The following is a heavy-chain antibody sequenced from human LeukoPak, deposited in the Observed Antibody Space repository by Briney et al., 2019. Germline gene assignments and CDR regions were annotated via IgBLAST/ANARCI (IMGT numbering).Heavy chain of an antibody. CDR1: GYTFNSSY. CDR3: ARDRGQWFGELGYYYYGMDV. J-gene: IGHJ6*02. Sequence: GASVKVSCKASGYTFNSSYMHWVRQAPGQGLEWMGIINPSDDSTGYAQKFQGRVTMTKDTSTNTVYMHLSSLSSDDTAVYYCARDRGQWFGELGYYYYGMDVWGQGTTVTVSS. V-gene: IGHV1-46*02. CDR2: INPSDDST. D-gene: IGHD3-10*01.